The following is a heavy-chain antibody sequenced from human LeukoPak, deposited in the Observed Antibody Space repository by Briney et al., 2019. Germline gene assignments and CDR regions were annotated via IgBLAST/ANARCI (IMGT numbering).Heavy chain of an antibody. J-gene: IGHJ4*02. D-gene: IGHD4-23*01. CDR1: GGSISSGDYY. CDR3: ARVMTTVVHVDY. CDR2: IYYSGST. Sequence: TLSLTCTVSGGSISSGDYYWNWIRQPPGKGLEWIGYIYYSGSTYYNPSLKSRVTISVDTSKNQFSLKLSSVTAADTAVYYCARVMTTVVHVDYWGQGTLVTVSS. V-gene: IGHV4-30-4*08.